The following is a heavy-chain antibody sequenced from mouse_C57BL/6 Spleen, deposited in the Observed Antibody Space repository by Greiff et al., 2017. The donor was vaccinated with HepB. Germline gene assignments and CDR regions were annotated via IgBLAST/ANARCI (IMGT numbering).Heavy chain of an antibody. CDR3: TRRDGCHWYFDV. CDR2: IDPETGGT. CDR1: GYTFTDYE. V-gene: IGHV1-15*01. D-gene: IGHD2-3*01. Sequence: VQLQQSGAELVRPGASVTLSCKASGYTFTDYEMHWVKQTPVHGLEWIGAIDPETGGTAYNQKFKGKAILTADKSSSTAYMELRSLTSEDSAVYYCTRRDGCHWYFDVWGTGTTVTVSS. J-gene: IGHJ1*03.